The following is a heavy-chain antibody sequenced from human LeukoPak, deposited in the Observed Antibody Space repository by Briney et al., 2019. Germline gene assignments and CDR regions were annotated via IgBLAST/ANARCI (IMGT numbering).Heavy chain of an antibody. J-gene: IGHJ4*02. V-gene: IGHV3-66*01. Sequence: GGSVRLSCAASEFTVSCHYMSWVRQAPGKGLEWISVIYTGGNTYYADSVKGRFAISRDTSKNTLYLQMNSVRVEDTALYYCARGSTLRGYSYAFLDSWGQGTLVTVSS. CDR3: ARGSTLRGYSYAFLDS. CDR2: IYTGGNT. CDR1: EFTVSCHY. D-gene: IGHD5-18*01.